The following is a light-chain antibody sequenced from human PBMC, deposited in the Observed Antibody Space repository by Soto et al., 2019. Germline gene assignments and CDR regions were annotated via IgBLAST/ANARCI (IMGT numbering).Light chain of an antibody. Sequence: LTQPDSVSGSPGQSITISCTGTSSDVGNYKYVSWYQQHPGKAPKLMIYEVSNRPSGVSNRFSGSKSGNTASLTISGLQAEDETDYYCFSYTSSGTYVFGTGTKLTVL. J-gene: IGLJ1*01. CDR1: SSDVGNYKY. CDR3: FSYTSSGTYV. CDR2: EVS. V-gene: IGLV2-14*01.